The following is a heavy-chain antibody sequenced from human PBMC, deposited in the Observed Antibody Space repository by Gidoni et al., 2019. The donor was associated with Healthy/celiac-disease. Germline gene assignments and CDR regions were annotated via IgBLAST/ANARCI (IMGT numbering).Heavy chain of an antibody. CDR2: INHSGGT. J-gene: IGHJ3*02. V-gene: IGHV4-34*01. D-gene: IGHD4-17*01. CDR1: GGSFSGYY. Sequence: QVQLQQWGAGLLKPSETLSRTCAVYGGSFSGYYWSWIRQSPGKGLEWTGEINHSGGTNYNPSLKSRVTISVDTSKNHFSLKLSSVTAADTAVYYCAKGRLRRYAFDIWGQGTMVTVSS. CDR3: AKGRLRRYAFDI.